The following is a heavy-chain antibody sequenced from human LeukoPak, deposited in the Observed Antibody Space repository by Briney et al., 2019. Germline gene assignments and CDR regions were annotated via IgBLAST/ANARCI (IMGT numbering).Heavy chain of an antibody. D-gene: IGHD1-26*01. V-gene: IGHV1-2*02. Sequence: ASVKVSCKASGYTFTGYYIHWVRQAPGQGLGWMGWINPSSGGTNCAQKFQGRVTMTTDTSITTANMELSRLRSDDTAMYYCARGAVSGSLFSDYWGRGTLVTVSS. CDR2: INPSSGGT. CDR3: ARGAVSGSLFSDY. J-gene: IGHJ4*02. CDR1: GYTFTGYY.